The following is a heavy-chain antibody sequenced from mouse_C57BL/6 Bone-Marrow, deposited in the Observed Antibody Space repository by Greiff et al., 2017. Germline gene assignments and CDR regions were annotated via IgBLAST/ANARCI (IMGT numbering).Heavy chain of an antibody. D-gene: IGHD1-1*01. V-gene: IGHV14-1*01. CDR1: GFNIKDYY. CDR2: IAPEVGDT. J-gene: IGHJ1*03. Sequence: EVQGVESGAELVRPGASVKLSCTASGFNIKDYYMHWVKQRPEQGLEWIGRIAPEVGDTEYAQKFQGKATMTADTSSNTAYLQLSSLTSEDTAVYCCTLYGPNGYFDVWGTGTTVTVSS. CDR3: TLYGPNGYFDV.